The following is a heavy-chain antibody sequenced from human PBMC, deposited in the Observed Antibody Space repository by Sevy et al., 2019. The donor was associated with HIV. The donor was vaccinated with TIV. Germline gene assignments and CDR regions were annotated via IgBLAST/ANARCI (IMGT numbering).Heavy chain of an antibody. CDR1: GFTLTSYT. CDR2: ISATGGST. CDR3: AKTLQKLPFHPHYFDY. Sequence: GGSLRLSCAASGFTLTSYTMNWVRQAPGKGLEWVASISATGGSTYDAASVKGRFTISRDVSKGTLYLQMNSLTAEDTAIFYCAKTLQKLPFHPHYFDYWGQGTLVTVSS. V-gene: IGHV3-23*01. J-gene: IGHJ4*02. D-gene: IGHD2-21*02.